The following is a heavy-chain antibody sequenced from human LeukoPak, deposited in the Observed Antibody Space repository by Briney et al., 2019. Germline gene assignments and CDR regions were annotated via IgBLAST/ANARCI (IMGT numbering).Heavy chain of an antibody. CDR3: ARQWLEWSGSYYSYYYMDG. Sequence: GGSLRLSCTASGFTFTSYAMTWVRQAPGKGLEWVSGISGSGGHTYNADSVEGRFTISRDNSKNTVSLQLSSLRVEDTAVYYCARQWLEWSGSYYSYYYMDGWGKGTTVTVSS. CDR1: GFTFTSYA. D-gene: IGHD3-3*01. J-gene: IGHJ6*03. CDR2: ISGSGGHT. V-gene: IGHV3-23*01.